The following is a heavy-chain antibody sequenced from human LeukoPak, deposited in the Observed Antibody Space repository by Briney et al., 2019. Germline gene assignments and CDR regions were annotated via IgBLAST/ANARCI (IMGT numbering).Heavy chain of an antibody. V-gene: IGHV3-23*01. Sequence: QTGGSLRLSCAASGFTFSSYAMSWFRQAPGKGLEWVSAVSGSGGSTYYADSVKGRFTISRDNSKNTLYLQMNSLRAEDTAVYYCAKDANSGYDPNWFDPWGQGTLVTVSS. CDR3: AKDANSGYDPNWFDP. J-gene: IGHJ5*02. D-gene: IGHD5-12*01. CDR2: VSGSGGST. CDR1: GFTFSSYA.